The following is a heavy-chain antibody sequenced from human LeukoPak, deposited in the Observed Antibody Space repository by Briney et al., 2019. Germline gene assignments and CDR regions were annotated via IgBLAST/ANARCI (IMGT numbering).Heavy chain of an antibody. Sequence: PGGSLRLSCAASGFTFTKYWMTWVRQAPGKGLEWVGNIKQDGSDKNYMDSVKGRFTISRDNTKNSVYLQMSSLRAEDTAVYYCARVEAGSITSLRDKPQASGGWYWGQGTLVTVSS. CDR1: GFTFTKYW. CDR3: ARVEAGSITSLRDKPQASGGWY. J-gene: IGHJ4*02. V-gene: IGHV3-7*01. CDR2: IKQDGSDK. D-gene: IGHD2-2*01.